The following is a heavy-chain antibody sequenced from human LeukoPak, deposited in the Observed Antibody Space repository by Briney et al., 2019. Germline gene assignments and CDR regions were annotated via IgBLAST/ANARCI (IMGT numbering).Heavy chain of an antibody. D-gene: IGHD3-16*02. CDR2: IYYSGST. CDR1: GGSISSYY. Sequence: SETLSLTCTVSGGSISSYYWSWIRQPPGKGLEWIGYIYYSGSTNHNPSLKSRVTISVDTSKNQFSLKLSSVTAADTAVYYCAREELSDGIDYWGQGTLVTVSS. V-gene: IGHV4-59*01. CDR3: AREELSDGIDY. J-gene: IGHJ4*02.